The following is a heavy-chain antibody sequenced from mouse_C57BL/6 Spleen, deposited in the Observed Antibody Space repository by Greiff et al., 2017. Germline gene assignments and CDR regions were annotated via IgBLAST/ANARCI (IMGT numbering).Heavy chain of an antibody. CDR1: GYAFTHYL. CDR2: INPGSGGT. Sequence: QVQLQQSGAELVRPGTSVKVSCKASGYAFTHYLIEWVKQRPGQGLEWIGVINPGSGGTNYNEKFKGKATLTADKSSSTAYMQLSSLTSEDSAVYFCARFVNYVDYWGQGTTLTVSS. V-gene: IGHV1-54*01. J-gene: IGHJ2*01. CDR3: ARFVNYVDY.